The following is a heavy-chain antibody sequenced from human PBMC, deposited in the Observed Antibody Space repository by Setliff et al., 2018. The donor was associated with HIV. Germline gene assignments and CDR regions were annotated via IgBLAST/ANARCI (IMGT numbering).Heavy chain of an antibody. CDR2: SNHSGGT. D-gene: IGHD7-27*01. V-gene: IGHV4-34*01. J-gene: IGHJ3*01. CDR1: GRSFSGYY. Sequence: PSETLSLTCAVYGRSFSGYYWNWIRQSPGKGLGWIGESNHSGGTNYNPSLKSRVTMSIATSKNQYSLNVSSVTAAAPAVYYCARGWGHDGFDFWGQGTMVTVSS. CDR3: ARGWGHDGFDF.